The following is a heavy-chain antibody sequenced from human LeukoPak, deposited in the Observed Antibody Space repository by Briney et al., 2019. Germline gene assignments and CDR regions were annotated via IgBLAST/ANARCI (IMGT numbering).Heavy chain of an antibody. D-gene: IGHD4-17*01. CDR1: GFTFSSYA. Sequence: GRSLRLSCAASGFTFSSYAMHWVRQAPGKGLEWVSYISSSSTIYYADSVKGRFTISRDNAKSSLYLQMNSLRAEDTAVYYCARDRGTTVTSLFDYWGQGTLVTVSS. V-gene: IGHV3-48*01. CDR3: ARDRGTTVTSLFDY. J-gene: IGHJ4*02. CDR2: ISSSSTI.